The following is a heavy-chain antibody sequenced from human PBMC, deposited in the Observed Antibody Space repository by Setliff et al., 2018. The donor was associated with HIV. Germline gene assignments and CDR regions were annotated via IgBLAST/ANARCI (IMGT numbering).Heavy chain of an antibody. CDR3: ARDHHSGRGSNFPWYSDL. CDR2: IISMFGTA. V-gene: IGHV1-69*05. Sequence: EASVKVSCKASGGTFSRDAISWVRQAPGQGLEWMGGIISMFGTANYAQKFQGRVTMTTDTSTSIAYMELKSLRSEDTAVYYCARDHHSGRGSNFPWYSDLWGRGTLVTVSS. D-gene: IGHD1-26*01. J-gene: IGHJ2*01. CDR1: GGTFSRDA.